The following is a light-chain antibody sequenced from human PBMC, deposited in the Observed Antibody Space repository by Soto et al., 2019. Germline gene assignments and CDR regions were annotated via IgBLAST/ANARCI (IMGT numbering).Light chain of an antibody. Sequence: SALTQPASVSGSPGQSITISCTGTSSDVGGYNYVSWYQQHPGKAPKLMIYEVSNRPSGVSNRFSGSKSGNTASLTISGLQAEDEADYYCSSYTSSSTRDVVFGGGTKLTVL. CDR3: SSYTSSSTRDVV. J-gene: IGLJ2*01. V-gene: IGLV2-14*01. CDR2: EVS. CDR1: SSDVGGYNY.